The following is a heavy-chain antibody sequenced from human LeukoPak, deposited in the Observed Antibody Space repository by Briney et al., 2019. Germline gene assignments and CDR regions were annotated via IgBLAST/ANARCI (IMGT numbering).Heavy chain of an antibody. Sequence: GGSLRLSCAASGFTFSSYAMHWVRQAPGKGLEWVAVISYDGGNKYYADSVKGRFTISRDNSKNTLYLQMNSLRAEDTAVYYCARDGRGYYYYDSSGYFGPAYYFDYWGQGTLVTVSS. J-gene: IGHJ4*02. CDR3: ARDGRGYYYYDSSGYFGPAYYFDY. V-gene: IGHV3-30-3*01. CDR2: ISYDGGNK. D-gene: IGHD3-22*01. CDR1: GFTFSSYA.